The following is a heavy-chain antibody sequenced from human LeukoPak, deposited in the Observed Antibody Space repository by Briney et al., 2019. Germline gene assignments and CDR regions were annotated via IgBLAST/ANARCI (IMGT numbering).Heavy chain of an antibody. D-gene: IGHD2-21*02. J-gene: IGHJ4*02. CDR2: ISGGGDIT. V-gene: IGHV3-23*01. CDR1: GFNFANHA. Sequence: PGESLRLSCAASGFNFANHAMSWVRQTPGKGLEWVSAISGGGDITYYADSVKGRFTISRDNSKDTLFLQMHSLRPGDTAVYYCVREDTPATANYWGQGTLVTISS. CDR3: VREDTPATANY.